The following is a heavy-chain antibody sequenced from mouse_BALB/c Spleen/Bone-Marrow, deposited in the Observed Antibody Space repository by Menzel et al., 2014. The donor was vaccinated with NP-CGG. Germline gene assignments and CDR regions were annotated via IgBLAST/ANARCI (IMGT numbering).Heavy chain of an antibody. CDR3: ARERDYDYAYAMNY. D-gene: IGHD2-4*01. CDR2: NDPANGNT. J-gene: IGHJ4*01. Sequence: VHVKQSGAELVKPGASAKLSCTASGFNIKDTYMHWVKQRPEQGLEWIGRNDPANGNTKYDPKFQGKATITADTSSNTAYLQLSSLTSEDTAVYYCARERDYDYAYAMNYWGQGTSVTVSS. V-gene: IGHV14-3*02. CDR1: GFNIKDTY.